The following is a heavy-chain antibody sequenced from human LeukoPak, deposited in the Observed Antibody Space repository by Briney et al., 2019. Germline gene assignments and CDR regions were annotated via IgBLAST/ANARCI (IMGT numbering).Heavy chain of an antibody. D-gene: IGHD6-19*01. CDR2: IYYSGST. V-gene: IGHV4-39*07. CDR3: ARDHSSGWSFDY. CDR1: GGSISSSSYY. J-gene: IGHJ4*02. Sequence: SETLSLTCTVSGGSISSSSYYWGWIRQPPGKGLEWIGSIYYSGSTYYNPSLKSRVTISVDTSKNQFSLKLSSVTAADTAVYYCARDHSSGWSFDYWGQGTLVTVSS.